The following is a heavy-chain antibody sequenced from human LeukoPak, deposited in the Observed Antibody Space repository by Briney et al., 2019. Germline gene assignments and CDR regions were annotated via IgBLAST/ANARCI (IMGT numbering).Heavy chain of an antibody. CDR2: MSYSGST. V-gene: IGHV4-39*01. Sequence: PSETLSLTCTVSGGSIYTSTYWGWIRQPPGKGLEWIGSMSYSGSTFYNPSLKSRVTISVDTSKNQFSLNLSSVTAADTAVYYCARLPQGYCSGGSCDYWGQGTLVTVSS. D-gene: IGHD2-15*01. CDR1: GGSIYTSTY. CDR3: ARLPQGYCSGGSCDY. J-gene: IGHJ4*02.